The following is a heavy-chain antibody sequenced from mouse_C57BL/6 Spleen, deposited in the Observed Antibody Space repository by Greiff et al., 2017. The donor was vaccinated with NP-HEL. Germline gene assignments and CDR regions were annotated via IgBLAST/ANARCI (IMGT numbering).Heavy chain of an antibody. V-gene: IGHV1-82*01. D-gene: IGHD2-5*01. CDR3: APYYSNYGPWFAY. Sequence: QVQLQQSGPELVKPGASVKISCKASGYAFSSSWMNWVKQRPGKGLEWIGRIYPGDGDTNYNGKFKGKATLTADKSSSTAYMQLSSLTSEDSAVYFCAPYYSNYGPWFAYWGQGTLVTVSA. CDR2: IYPGDGDT. J-gene: IGHJ3*01. CDR1: GYAFSSSW.